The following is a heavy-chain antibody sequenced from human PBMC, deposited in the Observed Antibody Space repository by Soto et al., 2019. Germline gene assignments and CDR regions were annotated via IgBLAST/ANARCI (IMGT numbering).Heavy chain of an antibody. CDR2: ISGSTGNI. CDR3: ARESGSDAFDI. J-gene: IGHJ3*02. V-gene: IGHV3-11*01. Sequence: SLRLGCAASGFTFSDYYMTWIRQAPGKGLEWVSYISGSTGNIYYADSVKGRFTISRDNAKDSLYLQMNSLRAEDTAVYYCARESGSDAFDIWGQGTMVTVSS. CDR1: GFTFSDYY.